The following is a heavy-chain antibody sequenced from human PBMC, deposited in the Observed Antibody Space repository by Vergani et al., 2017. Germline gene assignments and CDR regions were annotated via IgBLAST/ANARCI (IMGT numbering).Heavy chain of an antibody. CDR2: ISAYNGNK. J-gene: IGHJ6*03. CDR3: ARESQILATDDYYYMDV. CDR1: GYTFTSYG. Sequence: QVQLVQSAAEVKKPGASVKISCKASGYTFTSYGISRVRQPPGQGLEWMGWISAYNGNKNYAQKLQGRVTMTTDTSTSTPYMELRSLRSDDTAVYYCARESQILATDDYYYMDVWGKGTTVTVSS. D-gene: IGHD1-26*01. V-gene: IGHV1-18*01.